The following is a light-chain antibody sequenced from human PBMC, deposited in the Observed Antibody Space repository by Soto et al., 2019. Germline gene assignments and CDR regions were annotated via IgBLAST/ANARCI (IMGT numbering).Light chain of an antibody. V-gene: IGLV2-11*01. Sequence: QSALTQPRSVSGSPGQSVTISCTGTSSDVGDYNYVSWYQQHPGKAPKLMIYDVSERPSGVPDRFSGSKSGNTASLTISGLQAEDEADYYCCSYAGSYTYVFGTGTQLTVL. J-gene: IGLJ1*01. CDR1: SSDVGDYNY. CDR3: CSYAGSYTYV. CDR2: DVS.